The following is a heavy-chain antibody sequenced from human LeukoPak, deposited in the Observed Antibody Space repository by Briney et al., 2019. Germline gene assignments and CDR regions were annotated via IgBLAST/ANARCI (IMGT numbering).Heavy chain of an antibody. CDR2: IHYSGST. V-gene: IGHV4-59*01. J-gene: IGHJ4*02. D-gene: IGHD2-21*02. Sequence: SETLSLTCTVSGGSISGYYWSWIRQPPGKGLEWIGYIHYSGSTRYNPSLENRVTISVDTSKNQFSLNLSSVTAADTAVYYCASRAAFCGDDCFRFDYWGQGTLVTVSS. CDR1: GGSISGYY. CDR3: ASRAAFCGDDCFRFDY.